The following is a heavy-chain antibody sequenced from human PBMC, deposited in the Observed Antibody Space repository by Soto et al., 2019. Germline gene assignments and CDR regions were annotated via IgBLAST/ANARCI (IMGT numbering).Heavy chain of an antibody. D-gene: IGHD1-1*01. Sequence: QVQLQESGPGLVKPSQTLSLTCTVSGAYVNTGGYYWSWVRQYPGKGLEWIGSIYHSGATYYNPSLKSPLTISVDTSKNHFSLSLSSVTVADTAVYYCARAPGNERLDYGGQGTLVIVSS. J-gene: IGHJ4*02. CDR3: ARAPGNERLDY. V-gene: IGHV4-31*01. CDR2: IYHSGAT. CDR1: GAYVNTGGYY.